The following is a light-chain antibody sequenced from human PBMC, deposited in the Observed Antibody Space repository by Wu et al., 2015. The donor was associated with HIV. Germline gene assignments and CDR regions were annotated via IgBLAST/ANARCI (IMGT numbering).Light chain of an antibody. V-gene: IGKV3-11*01. CDR2: YAS. J-gene: IGKJ4*01. CDR1: QNIGTS. CDR3: QQHGNWPPVS. Sequence: IVLTQSPVTLSLSPGDRATLFCRANQNIGTSLAWYQHKPGRTPRILILYASTRATGVSAKFAGTGSGTDFSLIINGLETEDSAIYYCQQHGNWPPVSFGGGTKLEIK.